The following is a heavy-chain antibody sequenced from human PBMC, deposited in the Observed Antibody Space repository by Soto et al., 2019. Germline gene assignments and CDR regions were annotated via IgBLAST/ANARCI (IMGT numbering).Heavy chain of an antibody. D-gene: IGHD3-3*01. Sequence: GVSVKVSCKASGYTFSNYYLYWARQAPGQGLEWMGWINPNSGNTGYAQRFQGRVTMTRNTSISTAYMELSSLRSEDTAVYYCARGSTSIFAPDPWGQGTLVTVSS. CDR3: ARGSTSIFAPDP. CDR1: GYTFSNYY. CDR2: INPNSGNT. J-gene: IGHJ5*02. V-gene: IGHV1-8*02.